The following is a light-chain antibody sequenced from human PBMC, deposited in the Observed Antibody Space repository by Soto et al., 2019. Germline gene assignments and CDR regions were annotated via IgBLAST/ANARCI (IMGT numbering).Light chain of an antibody. CDR1: SSDVGGYNF. CDR3: SSYTSGSTYV. CDR2: DVS. V-gene: IGLV2-14*01. Sequence: QSALTQPASVSGSPGQSITISCTGTSSDVGGYNFVSWYQQHPGKAPKLMIYDVSNRPSGLSNRFSGSKSGNTASLTISGLLAEDEADYYCSSYTSGSTYVLGTGTRSPS. J-gene: IGLJ1*01.